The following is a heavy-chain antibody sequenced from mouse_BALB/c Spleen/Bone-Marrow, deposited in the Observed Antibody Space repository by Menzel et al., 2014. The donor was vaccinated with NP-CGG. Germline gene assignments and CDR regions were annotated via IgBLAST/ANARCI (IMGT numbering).Heavy chain of an antibody. CDR1: GYTFTSYV. V-gene: IGHV1-14*01. CDR2: INPYNDGT. J-gene: IGHJ3*01. Sequence: LVESGPELVKPGASGKMSCKASGYTFTSYVMHWVKQKPGQGLEWIGYINPYNDGTKYNEKFKGKATLTSDKSSSTAYMELSSLTSEDSAVYYCARSGRYDGFAYWGQGTLVTVSA. D-gene: IGHD2-14*01. CDR3: ARSGRYDGFAY.